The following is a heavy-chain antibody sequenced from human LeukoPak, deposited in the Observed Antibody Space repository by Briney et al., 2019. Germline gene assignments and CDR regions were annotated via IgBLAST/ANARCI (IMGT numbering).Heavy chain of an antibody. Sequence: SETLSLTCTVSGGSISGYFWSWIRQPPGAGLEWIGYIYYTGRTNYSPSLNSRVTISVDTSKNELSLKLSSVTAADTAVYYCARMGATTPGAANPDYWGQGTLVTVSS. CDR3: ARMGATTPGAANPDY. D-gene: IGHD1-1*01. J-gene: IGHJ4*02. V-gene: IGHV4-59*01. CDR1: GGSISGYF. CDR2: IYYTGRT.